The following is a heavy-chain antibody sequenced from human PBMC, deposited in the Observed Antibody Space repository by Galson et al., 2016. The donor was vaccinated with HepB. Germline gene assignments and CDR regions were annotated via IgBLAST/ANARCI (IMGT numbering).Heavy chain of an antibody. CDR3: TTDPYEYDFWSGYYLKIDS. J-gene: IGHJ4*02. D-gene: IGHD3-3*01. Sequence: SLRLSCAASGFTFSNAWMNWVRQAPGKGLEWVGRIKSKTEGGTIDNAAPVKGRFTISRDDSKNTLYLQMNSLTTEDTAVYYCTTDPYEYDFWSGYYLKIDSWGQGTLVTVSS. CDR1: GFTFSNAW. V-gene: IGHV3-15*07. CDR2: IKSKTEGGTI.